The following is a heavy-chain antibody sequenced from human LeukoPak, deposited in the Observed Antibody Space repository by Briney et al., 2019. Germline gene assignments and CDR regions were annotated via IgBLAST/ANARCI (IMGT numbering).Heavy chain of an antibody. J-gene: IGHJ3*02. V-gene: IGHV3-30*04. Sequence: PGGSLRLSCAASGFTFSSYAMHWVRQAPGKGLEWVAVISYDGSNKYYADSVKGRFTISRDNSKNTLYLQMNSLRAEDTAVYYFAKGSNVLRFLEWLPKYAFDIWAKGKMVTVSS. CDR1: GFTFSSYA. CDR2: ISYDGSNK. D-gene: IGHD3-3*01. CDR3: AKGSNVLRFLEWLPKYAFDI.